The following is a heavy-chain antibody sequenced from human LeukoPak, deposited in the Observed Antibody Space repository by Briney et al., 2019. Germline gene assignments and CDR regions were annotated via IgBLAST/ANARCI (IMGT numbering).Heavy chain of an antibody. CDR1: GFTFSSSA. D-gene: IGHD3-10*01. CDR2: ISGSGDRT. Sequence: GGSLRLSCAASGFTFSSSAMNWVRQAPGKGLEWVSTISGSGDRTYYADSVEGRFTISRDNSKNTLFLQMNSLRAEDTAVYYCAKGYYGSGSYGWFDYWGQGTLVTVSS. CDR3: AKGYYGSGSYGWFDY. V-gene: IGHV3-23*01. J-gene: IGHJ4*02.